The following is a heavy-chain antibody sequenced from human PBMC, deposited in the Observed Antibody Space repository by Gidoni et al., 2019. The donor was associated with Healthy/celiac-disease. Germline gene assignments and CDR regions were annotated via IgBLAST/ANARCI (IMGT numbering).Heavy chain of an antibody. J-gene: IGHJ3*02. CDR1: GYTFTSYG. CDR2: ISAYNGNT. D-gene: IGHD3-22*01. Sequence: QVQLVQSGAEVKKPGSSVKVSCQASGYTFTSYGLSWVRQAPGQGLEWMGWISAYNGNTNYAQKLQGRVTMTTDTSTSTAYMELRSLRPDDTAVYYCARDVLYDSSGYYPWVNWLASDAFDIWGQGTMVTVSS. CDR3: ARDVLYDSSGYYPWVNWLASDAFDI. V-gene: IGHV1-18*01.